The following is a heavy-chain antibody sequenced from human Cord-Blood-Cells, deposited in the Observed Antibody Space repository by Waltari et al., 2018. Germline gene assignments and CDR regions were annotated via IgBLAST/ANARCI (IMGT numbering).Heavy chain of an antibody. CDR1: GFTVSSNY. V-gene: IGHV3-53*01. CDR3: ARTSQQWLVRGYYFDY. D-gene: IGHD6-19*01. Sequence: EVQLVESGGGLIQPGGSLRLSCAASGFTVSSNYMSWVRQAPGKGLGWVSVIESGGSTYYADSVKGRLTISRDNSKNTLYLQMNSLRAEDTAVYYCARTSQQWLVRGYYFDYWGQGTLVTVSS. J-gene: IGHJ4*02. CDR2: IESGGST.